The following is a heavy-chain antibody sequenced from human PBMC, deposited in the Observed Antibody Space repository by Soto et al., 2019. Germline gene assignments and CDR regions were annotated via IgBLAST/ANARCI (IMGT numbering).Heavy chain of an antibody. Sequence: PAGSLRLSCTASGFPFGDYAMSWVRPAPGKGLEWVGFIRSKGSGGTSEYAASVKGRFTVSRDDSKSIAYLQMNSLKSEDTAVYYCTRDQPIPPWGQGTMVTVS. CDR2: IRSKGSGGTS. D-gene: IGHD2-21*01. V-gene: IGHV3-49*04. CDR1: GFPFGDYA. J-gene: IGHJ3*01. CDR3: TRDQPIPP.